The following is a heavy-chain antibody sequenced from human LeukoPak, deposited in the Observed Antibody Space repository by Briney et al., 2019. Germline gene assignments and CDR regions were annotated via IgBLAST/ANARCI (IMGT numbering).Heavy chain of an antibody. Sequence: SETLSLTCTVSGGSISSGSYYWSWIRQPAGKGLEWIGRIYTSGSTNYNPSLKSRVTISVDTSKNHFSLKLSSVTAADTAVYYCARLYGSGSYFGFDYWGQGTLVTVSS. CDR2: IYTSGST. CDR3: ARLYGSGSYFGFDY. CDR1: GGSISSGSYY. V-gene: IGHV4-61*02. D-gene: IGHD3-10*01. J-gene: IGHJ4*02.